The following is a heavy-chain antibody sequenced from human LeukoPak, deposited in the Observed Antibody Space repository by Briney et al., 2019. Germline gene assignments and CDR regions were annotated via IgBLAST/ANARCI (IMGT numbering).Heavy chain of an antibody. CDR1: GFTFSAYG. CDR3: AKEAGYNYAPLDY. Sequence: GGSLRLTCAASGFTFSAYGMNCVRQAPGKGLEWVAVVSADGSVKHYAGCVKGRFTGSRDSSRNTLYLQINSLRVEDTAVYYCAKEAGYNYAPLDYWGQGTLVTVTS. CDR2: VSADGSVK. J-gene: IGHJ4*02. D-gene: IGHD5-18*01. V-gene: IGHV3-30*18.